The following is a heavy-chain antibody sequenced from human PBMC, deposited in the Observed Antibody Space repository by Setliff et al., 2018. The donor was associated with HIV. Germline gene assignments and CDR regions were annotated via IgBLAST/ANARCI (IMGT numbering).Heavy chain of an antibody. CDR1: GGSISSTNW. V-gene: IGHV4-4*02. CDR3: AREISRYSGYEGRMDYFDY. CDR2: IYHSGST. D-gene: IGHD5-12*01. J-gene: IGHJ4*02. Sequence: PSETLSLTCAVSGGSISSTNWWSWVRQPPGKGLEWIGEIYHSGSTNYNPSLKSRVTISVDKSKNQFPLKLSSVTAADTDVYYCAREISRYSGYEGRMDYFDYWGQGTLVTVSS.